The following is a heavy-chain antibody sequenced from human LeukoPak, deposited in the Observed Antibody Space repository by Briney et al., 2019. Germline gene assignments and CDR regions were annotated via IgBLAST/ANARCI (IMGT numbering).Heavy chain of an antibody. J-gene: IGHJ4*02. V-gene: IGHV4-39*01. CDR3: ARQVVGATKELDY. Sequence: SETLSLTCTVPGGSISSSSYYWGWIRQPPGKGLEWIGSIYYSGSTYYNPSLKSRVTISVDTSKNQFSLKLSSVTAADTAVYYCARQVVGATKELDYWGQGTLVTVSS. CDR2: IYYSGST. D-gene: IGHD1-26*01. CDR1: GGSISSSSYY.